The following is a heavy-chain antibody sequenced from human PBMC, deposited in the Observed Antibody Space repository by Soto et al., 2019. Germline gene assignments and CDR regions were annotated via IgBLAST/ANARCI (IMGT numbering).Heavy chain of an antibody. J-gene: IGHJ4*02. CDR2: ISSTSSYI. V-gene: IGHV3-21*01. CDR1: GFTFNLYT. Sequence: DVQLVESGGGLVKPGGSLRLSCTASGFTFNLYTLNWVRQAPGKGLERVSSISSTSSYIYYADSVKGRFAISRDNAEKSLFLQMRDLRAEDTALYYCATEGRSGYRNFDFWGQGTMVTVSS. D-gene: IGHD3-22*01. CDR3: ATEGRSGYRNFDF.